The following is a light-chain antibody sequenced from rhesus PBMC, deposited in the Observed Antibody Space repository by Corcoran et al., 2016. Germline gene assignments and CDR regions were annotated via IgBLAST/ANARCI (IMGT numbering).Light chain of an antibody. CDR2: GAS. J-gene: IGKJ1*01. V-gene: IGKV4-1*01. CDR1: QSLLSSSTNKNY. CDR3: QQYYSTPLT. Sequence: DIVMTQSPDSLAGSLGERVTINCKSSQSLLSSSTNKNYLAWYQQRPGQAPKLLIYGASSRESGVPNRLSGNGSRPDFTLTISGLQAEDMAVYYCQQYYSTPLTFGPGTKVEIK.